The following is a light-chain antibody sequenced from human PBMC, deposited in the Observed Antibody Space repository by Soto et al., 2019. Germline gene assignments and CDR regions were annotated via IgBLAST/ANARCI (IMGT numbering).Light chain of an antibody. CDR1: QSVSSSY. CDR2: GAS. J-gene: IGKJ2*01. CDR3: QQYGSSPYT. V-gene: IGKV3-20*01. Sequence: DIVLTQSPGTLSLSPGERATLSCRASQSVSSSYLAWYQQKPGQAPRLLIYGASSRTTGIPDRFRGSGSGTDLTLTISRLEPEDFAVYYCQQYGSSPYTFGQGTKLEIK.